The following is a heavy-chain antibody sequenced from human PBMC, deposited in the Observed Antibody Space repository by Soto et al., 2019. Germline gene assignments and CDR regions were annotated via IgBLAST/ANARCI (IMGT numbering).Heavy chain of an antibody. D-gene: IGHD3-10*01. V-gene: IGHV1-3*04. CDR1: GYTFTNYA. Sequence: GASVKVSCKASGYTFTNYAMHWMRQAPGQRLEWMGWINTGNGNTKYSRKFQGRVTITRDTSTSTAYMELRSLRSDDTAVYYCARDEGYYGSSDFDYWGQGTLVTVSS. CDR2: INTGNGNT. CDR3: ARDEGYYGSSDFDY. J-gene: IGHJ4*02.